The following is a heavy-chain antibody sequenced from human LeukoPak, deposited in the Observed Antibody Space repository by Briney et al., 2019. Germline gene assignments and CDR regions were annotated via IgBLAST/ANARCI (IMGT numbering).Heavy chain of an antibody. CDR3: ARSHYYDSSGSHNNWFDP. D-gene: IGHD3-22*01. CDR1: GVSFSGYY. J-gene: IGHJ5*02. V-gene: IGHV4-34*01. CDR2: INHSGST. Sequence: KASETLSLTCAVYGVSFSGYYWSWIRQPPGKGLEWIGEINHSGSTNYNPSLKSRVTISVDTSKNQFSLKLSSVTAADTAVYYCARSHYYDSSGSHNNWFDPWGQGTLVTVSS.